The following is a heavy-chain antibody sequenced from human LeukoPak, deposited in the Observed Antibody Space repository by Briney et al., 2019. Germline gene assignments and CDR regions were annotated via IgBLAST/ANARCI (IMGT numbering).Heavy chain of an antibody. D-gene: IGHD6-6*01. CDR1: GFTFSTYA. CDR2: ISGSGRKT. Sequence: GGSLRLSCEASGFTFSTYAMTWVRQAPGKGLEWVSTISGSGRKTDYGDSVKGRFTISRDNSKNTLYLQMNSLRVEDTAVYYCAKDRSSVHWGQGTLVTVSS. J-gene: IGHJ4*02. V-gene: IGHV3-23*01. CDR3: AKDRSSVH.